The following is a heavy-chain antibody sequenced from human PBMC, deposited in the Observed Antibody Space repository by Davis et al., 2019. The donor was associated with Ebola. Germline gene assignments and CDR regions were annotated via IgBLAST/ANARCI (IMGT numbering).Heavy chain of an antibody. D-gene: IGHD5-12*01. V-gene: IGHV1-69*13. J-gene: IGHJ4*02. CDR1: GGAFSNYA. CDR2: IIPIFGTA. Sequence: SVKVSCKTSGGAFSNYAINWVRQAPGQGLDWMGRIIPIFGTANYAQKFQGRVTITADESTSTAYMELSSLRSEDTAVYYCARLGTPYSSYDHLDYWGQGTLVTVSS. CDR3: ARLGTPYSSYDHLDY.